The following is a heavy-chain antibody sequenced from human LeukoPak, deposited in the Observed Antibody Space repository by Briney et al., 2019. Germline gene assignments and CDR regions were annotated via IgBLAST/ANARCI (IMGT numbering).Heavy chain of an antibody. V-gene: IGHV1-69*04. CDR3: ARSYLWQQLVLEQSGYGDWFDP. CDR1: GGTFSSYA. J-gene: IGHJ5*02. Sequence: VKVSCKASGGTFSSYAISWVRQAPGQGLEWMGRIIPILGIANYAQKFQGRVTITADKSTSTAYMELSSLRSEDTAVYYCARSYLWQQLVLEQSGYGDWFDPWGQGTLVAVSS. CDR2: IIPILGIA. D-gene: IGHD6-13*01.